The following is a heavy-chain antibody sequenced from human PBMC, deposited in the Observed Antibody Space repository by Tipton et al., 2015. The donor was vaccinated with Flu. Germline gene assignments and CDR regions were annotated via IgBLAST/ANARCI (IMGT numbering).Heavy chain of an antibody. D-gene: IGHD2-15*01. CDR1: GYSISSGYY. CDR3: ARGVGF. J-gene: IGHJ4*02. V-gene: IGHV4-38-2*02. Sequence: TLFLTCNVSGYSISSGYYWVWIRQPPGKGLEWIGNIYHSGNTNYNPSLKSRVTISVDTSKNQFSLNLSSVTAADTAVYYCARGVGFWGQGTLVTVSS. CDR2: IYHSGNT.